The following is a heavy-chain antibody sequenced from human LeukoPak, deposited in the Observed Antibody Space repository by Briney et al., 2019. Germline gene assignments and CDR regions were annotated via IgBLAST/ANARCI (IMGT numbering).Heavy chain of an antibody. CDR3: ARGFRLLLYYYYYMDV. V-gene: IGHV4-34*01. Sequence: SETLSLTCAVYGGSFSGYYWSWIRQPSGKGLEWIGEINHSGSTNYNPSLKSRVTISVDTSKNQFSLKLSSVTAADTAVYYCARGFRLLLYYYYYMDVWGKGTTVTVSS. CDR1: GGSFSGYY. J-gene: IGHJ6*03. D-gene: IGHD2-21*01. CDR2: INHSGST.